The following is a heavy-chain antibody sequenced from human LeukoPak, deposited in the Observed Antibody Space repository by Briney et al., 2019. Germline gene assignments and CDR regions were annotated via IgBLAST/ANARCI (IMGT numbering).Heavy chain of an antibody. V-gene: IGHV1-18*01. CDR1: GYTFNSYC. D-gene: IGHD2-21*02. CDR2: ISGYNGNT. Sequence: GAAANVSCMASGYTFNSYCISSVRPAPGQGVDWMGWISGYNGNTTYAQKLQGRATMTTDTSTSTAYMELRSLRSDDTAVYYCARDVTYCGSDCYGESDYWGQGTLVTVSS. J-gene: IGHJ4*02. CDR3: ARDVTYCGSDCYGESDY.